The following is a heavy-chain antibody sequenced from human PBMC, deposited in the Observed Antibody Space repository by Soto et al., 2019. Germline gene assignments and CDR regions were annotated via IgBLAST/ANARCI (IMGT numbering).Heavy chain of an antibody. CDR1: GYTFTSYG. CDR2: ISAYNGNT. CDR3: ARVGYSTPGWFDP. D-gene: IGHD4-4*01. V-gene: IGHV1-18*01. J-gene: IGHJ5*02. Sequence: VQLLESGGGLVQPGGSLRLSCAASGYTFTSYGISWVRQAPGQGLEWMGWISAYNGNTNYAQKLQGRVTMTTDTSTSTAYMELRSLRSDDTAVYYCARVGYSTPGWFDPWGQGTLVTVSS.